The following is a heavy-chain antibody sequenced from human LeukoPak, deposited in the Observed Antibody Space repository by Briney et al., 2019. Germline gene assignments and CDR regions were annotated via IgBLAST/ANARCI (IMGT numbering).Heavy chain of an antibody. CDR1: GVSISSNSYY. CDR2: IYYSGST. Sequence: SETLSLTCTVSGVSISSNSYYWGWIRQPPGKGLKWIGSIYYSGSTYYNPSLKSRVTISVDTSKNQFSLKLSSVTATDTAVYYCAQWGLANDAFDIWGQGTMVTVSS. V-gene: IGHV4-39*01. J-gene: IGHJ3*02. D-gene: IGHD3-16*01. CDR3: AQWGLANDAFDI.